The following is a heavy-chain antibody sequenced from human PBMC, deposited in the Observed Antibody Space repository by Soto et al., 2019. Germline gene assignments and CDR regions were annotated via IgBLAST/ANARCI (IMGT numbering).Heavy chain of an antibody. CDR2: IRIKAYCGTT. V-gene: IGHV3-49*03. Sequence: GGSLRLSCTASGFTFGDYSMSLFRQAPGKGLECVCFIRIKAYCGTTEYAASVKGRFTISRDDSKSIAYLQMNSLKTEDKAVYYCTRDEGEPPPYYYYYGMAFWGQGTTVTVSS. D-gene: IGHD3-16*01. J-gene: IGHJ6*02. CDR3: TRDEGEPPPYYYYYGMAF. CDR1: GFTFGDYS.